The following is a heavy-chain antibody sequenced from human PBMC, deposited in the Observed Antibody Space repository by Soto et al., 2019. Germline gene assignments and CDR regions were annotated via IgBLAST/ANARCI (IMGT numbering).Heavy chain of an antibody. D-gene: IGHD3-10*01. CDR2: ILNTGGDA. Sequence: EVQLLESGGGLVQPGGSLRLSCAASGFTFSGYAMSWVRQAPGTGLEWVSVILNTGGDALHADSVEGRFTISRDNFKNTLYLQMNSLRAEDAAIYYCAKASGESYPGSRVFDSWGQGTRVTVSS. CDR3: AKASGESYPGSRVFDS. CDR1: GFTFSGYA. J-gene: IGHJ4*02. V-gene: IGHV3-23*01.